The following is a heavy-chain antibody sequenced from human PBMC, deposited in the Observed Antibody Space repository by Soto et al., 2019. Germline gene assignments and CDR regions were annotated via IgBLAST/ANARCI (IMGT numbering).Heavy chain of an antibody. CDR1: GFTFSSYA. CDR3: AKTGSPPQLLTYLQH. D-gene: IGHD1-26*01. J-gene: IGHJ1*01. Sequence: GGSLRLSCAASGFTFSSYAMSWVRQAPGKGLEWVSAISGSGGSTYYADSVKGRFTISRDNSKNTLYLQMNSLRAEDTAVYYCAKTGSPPQLLTYLQHWGQGTLVTVSS. V-gene: IGHV3-23*01. CDR2: ISGSGGST.